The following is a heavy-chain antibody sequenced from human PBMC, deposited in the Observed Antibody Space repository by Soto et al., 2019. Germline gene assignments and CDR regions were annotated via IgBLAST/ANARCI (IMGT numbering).Heavy chain of an antibody. CDR3: ARALGVTGYYLNYNWFDP. Sequence: SETLSLTCTVSGGSISSGDYYWSWIRQPPGKGLEWIGYIYYSGSTYYNPSLKSRVTISVDTSKNQFSLKLSSVTAADTAVYYCARALGVTGYYLNYNWFDPWGQGTLVTVSS. CDR1: GGSISSGDYY. CDR2: IYYSGST. D-gene: IGHD3-9*01. J-gene: IGHJ5*02. V-gene: IGHV4-30-4*01.